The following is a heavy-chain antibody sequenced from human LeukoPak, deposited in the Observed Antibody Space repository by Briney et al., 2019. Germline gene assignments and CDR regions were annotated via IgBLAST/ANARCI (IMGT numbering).Heavy chain of an antibody. CDR1: GFTFSVYS. CDR2: ISSSSSSI. CDR3: ARLRNDYGDYVLDY. V-gene: IGHV3-21*01. J-gene: IGHJ4*02. Sequence: GGPLRLSCAASGFTFSVYSMNWVRQAPGKGLEWVSSISSSSSSINYADSVKGRFTISRDNAKNSLYLQMNSLRAEDTAVYYCARLRNDYGDYVLDYWGQGTLVTVSS. D-gene: IGHD4-17*01.